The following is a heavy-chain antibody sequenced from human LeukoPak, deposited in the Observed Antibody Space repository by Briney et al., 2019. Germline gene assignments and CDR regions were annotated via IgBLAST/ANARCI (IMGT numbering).Heavy chain of an antibody. V-gene: IGHV1-18*01. D-gene: IGHD3-16*02. J-gene: IGHJ4*02. CDR3: ARDVGLWGIYRYTPGY. CDR2: ISAYNGNT. CDR1: GYTFTSYG. Sequence: ASVKVSCKASGYTFTSYGISWVRQAPGQGLEWMGWISAYNGNTNYAQKLRGRVTMTTDTSTSTAYMELRSLRSDDTAVYYRARDVGLWGIYRYTPGYWGQGTLVTASS.